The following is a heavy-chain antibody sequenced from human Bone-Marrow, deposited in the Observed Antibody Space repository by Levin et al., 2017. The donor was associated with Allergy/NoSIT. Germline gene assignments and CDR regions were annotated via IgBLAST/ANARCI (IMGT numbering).Heavy chain of an antibody. CDR1: GYTFTSYD. V-gene: IGHV1-8*01. CDR3: ARTDYDILTGWGWFDP. Sequence: GASVKVSCKASGYTFTSYDINWVRQATGQGLEWMGWMNPNSGNTGYAQKFQGRVTMTRNTSISTAYMELSSLRSEDTAVYYCARTDYDILTGWGWFDPWGQGTLVTVSS. J-gene: IGHJ5*02. CDR2: MNPNSGNT. D-gene: IGHD3-9*01.